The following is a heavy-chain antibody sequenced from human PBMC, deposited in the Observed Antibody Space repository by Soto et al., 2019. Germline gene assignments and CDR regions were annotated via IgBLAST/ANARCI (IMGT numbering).Heavy chain of an antibody. D-gene: IGHD1-1*01. CDR2: IIPIFGTA. V-gene: IGHV1-69*13. Sequence: GASVKVSCKASGGTFSSYAISWVRQAPGQGLEWMGGIIPIFGTANYAQKFQGRVTITADESTSTAYMELSSLRSEDTAVYYCVYNPPRQFGYWSQGTLVTVSS. J-gene: IGHJ4*02. CDR3: VYNPPRQFGY. CDR1: GGTFSSYA.